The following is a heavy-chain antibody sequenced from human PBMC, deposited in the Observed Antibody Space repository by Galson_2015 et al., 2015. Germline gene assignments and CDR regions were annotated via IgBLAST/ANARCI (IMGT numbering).Heavy chain of an antibody. J-gene: IGHJ5*02. V-gene: IGHV1-2*04. D-gene: IGHD3-3*01. CDR2: INPNSGGT. Sequence: GYTFTGYYMHWVRQAPGQGLEWMGWINPNSGGTNYAQKFQGWVTMTRNTSISTAYMGLSRLRSDDTAVYYCARDDYDFWSGYYADSSWFDPWGQGTLVTVSS. CDR1: GYTFTGYY. CDR3: ARDDYDFWSGYYADSSWFDP.